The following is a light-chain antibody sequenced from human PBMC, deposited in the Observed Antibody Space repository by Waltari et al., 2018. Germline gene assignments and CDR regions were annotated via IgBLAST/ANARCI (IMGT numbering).Light chain of an antibody. J-gene: IGLJ3*02. CDR3: SLYMGSGSWV. V-gene: IGLV8-61*01. CDR2: RGN. Sequence: EQQTPGQGPRPLQERGNSRSVGVPDRVSGSILGNKAALTITGAQAEDESDDYCSLYMGSGSWVVGGGTKLTVL.